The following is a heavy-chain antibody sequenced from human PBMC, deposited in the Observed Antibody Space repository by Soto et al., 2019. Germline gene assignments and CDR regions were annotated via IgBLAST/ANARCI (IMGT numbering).Heavy chain of an antibody. CDR2: ISYDGSNK. J-gene: IGHJ1*01. Sequence: QVQLVESGGGVVQPGRSLRLSCAASGFTFSSYGMHWVRQAPGKGLEWVAVISYDGSNKYYADSVKGRFTISRDNSKNTLYLQMNSLRAEDTAVYYCAKDGRYGDSLSYFQHWGQGTLVTVSS. D-gene: IGHD4-17*01. V-gene: IGHV3-30*18. CDR3: AKDGRYGDSLSYFQH. CDR1: GFTFSSYG.